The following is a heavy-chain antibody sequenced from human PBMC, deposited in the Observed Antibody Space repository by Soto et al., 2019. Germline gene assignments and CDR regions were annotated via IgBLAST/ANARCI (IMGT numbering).Heavy chain of an antibody. Sequence: GSRRVIKAPGKGLEWVAVISYDGSNKYYADSVKGRFTISRDNSKNTLYLQMNSLRAEDTAVYYCAKACDLCPASDFWVQGTMVIV. D-gene: IGHD3-10*02. CDR3: AKACDLCPASDF. V-gene: IGHV3-30*18. J-gene: IGHJ3*01. CDR2: ISYDGSNK. CDR1: G.